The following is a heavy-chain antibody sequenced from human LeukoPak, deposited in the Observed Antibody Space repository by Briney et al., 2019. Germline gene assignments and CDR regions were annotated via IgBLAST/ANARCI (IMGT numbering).Heavy chain of an antibody. V-gene: IGHV3-23*01. CDR1: GFTFSSYA. J-gene: IGHJ4*02. CDR3: AKTPIVPAADKSDY. D-gene: IGHD2-2*01. CDR2: ISGSGGST. Sequence: GGSLRLSCAASGFTFSSYAMSWVRQAPGKGLEWVSAISGSGGSTYYADSVKGRFTTSRDNSKNTLYLQVNSLRAEDTAVYYCAKTPIVPAADKSDYWGQGTLVTVSS.